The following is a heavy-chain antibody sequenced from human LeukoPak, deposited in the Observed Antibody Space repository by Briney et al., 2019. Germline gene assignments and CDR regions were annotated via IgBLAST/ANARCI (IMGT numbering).Heavy chain of an antibody. CDR2: ISSSSSTI. CDR1: GFTFSSYS. Sequence: PGGSLRLSCAASGFTFSSYSMNWVRQAPGKGLEWVSYISSSSSTIYYADSVKGRFTISRDNAKNSLYLQMNSLRAEDTAVYYCARDACSGSCHSDYWGQGTLVTVSS. CDR3: ARDACSGSCHSDY. D-gene: IGHD2-15*01. V-gene: IGHV3-48*01. J-gene: IGHJ4*02.